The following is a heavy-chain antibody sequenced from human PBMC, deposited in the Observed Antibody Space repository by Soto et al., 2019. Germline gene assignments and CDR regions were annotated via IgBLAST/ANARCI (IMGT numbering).Heavy chain of an antibody. CDR3: AREGGAAPGARREWYLDL. D-gene: IGHD6-25*01. Sequence: QVQLVQSGAEVKKPGASVTVSCKTSGYPLTDFYIHWVRQAPGQGLEWMAWINPHTGDTNTALKFQGRVTMTRDTSINTAVMELTRRSSDDTAVYYCAREGGAAPGARREWYLDLWGRGTLVSVSS. CDR1: GYPLTDFY. V-gene: IGHV1-2*02. CDR2: INPHTGDT. J-gene: IGHJ2*01.